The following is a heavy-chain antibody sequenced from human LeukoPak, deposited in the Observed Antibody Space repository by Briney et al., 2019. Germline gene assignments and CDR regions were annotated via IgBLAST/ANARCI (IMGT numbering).Heavy chain of an antibody. V-gene: IGHV1-18*01. CDR1: GYTFTSYG. CDR2: ISAYNGNT. J-gene: IGHJ4*02. Sequence: ASVKVSCKASGYTFTSYGISWVRQAPGQGLEWMGWISAYNGNTNYAQKLQGRVTMTTDTSTSTAYMELRSLRSDDTAVYYCARDRIPYSSGLNADYWGQGTLVTVSS. D-gene: IGHD6-19*01. CDR3: ARDRIPYSSGLNADY.